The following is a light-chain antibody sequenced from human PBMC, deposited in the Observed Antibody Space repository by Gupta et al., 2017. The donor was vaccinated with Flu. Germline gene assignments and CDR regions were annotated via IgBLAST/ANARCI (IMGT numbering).Light chain of an antibody. J-gene: IGKJ4*01. CDR2: DAS. V-gene: IGKV3-11*01. CDR1: QSVSSY. CDR3: QQRSNWPPLT. Sequence: ERATLSCRASQSVSSYLAWYQQKPGQAPRLLIHDASNRATGIPARFSGSGSGTDFTLTISSLEPEDFAVYYCQQRSNWPPLTFGGGTKVEIK.